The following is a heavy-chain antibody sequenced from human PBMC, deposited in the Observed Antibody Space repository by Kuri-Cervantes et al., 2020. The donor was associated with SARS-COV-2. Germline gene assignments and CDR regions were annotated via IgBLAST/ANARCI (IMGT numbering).Heavy chain of an antibody. J-gene: IGHJ5*02. V-gene: IGHV4-59*11. CDR2: MYHTGIN. CDR1: GGSISSHY. Sequence: SETLSLTCTVSGGSISSHYWSWIRQPPGKGLEWIGSMYHTGINYLNPSLKSRVTISIDTSKNQFSLTLTSVTAADTAMYFCVRDVLTMVGVVTEWFDPWGQGTLVTVSS. D-gene: IGHD3-22*01. CDR3: VRDVLTMVGVVTEWFDP.